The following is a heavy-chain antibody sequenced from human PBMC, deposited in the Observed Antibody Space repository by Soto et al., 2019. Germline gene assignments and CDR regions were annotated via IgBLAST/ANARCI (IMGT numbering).Heavy chain of an antibody. CDR2: ISDSGGST. J-gene: IGHJ4*02. CDR1: GFTFSSYA. D-gene: IGHD3-3*01. V-gene: IGHV3-23*01. CDR3: AKDYPYYDFWSGYYPPFEY. Sequence: PGGSLRLSCAASGFTFSSYAMSWVRRAPGKGLEWVSAISDSGGSTYYADSVKGRFTISRDNSKNTLYLQMNSLRAEDTAVYYCAKDYPYYDFWSGYYPPFEYWGQGTLVTVSS.